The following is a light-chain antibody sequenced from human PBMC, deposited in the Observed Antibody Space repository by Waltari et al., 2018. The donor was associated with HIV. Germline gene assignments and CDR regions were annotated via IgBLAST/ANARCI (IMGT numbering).Light chain of an antibody. V-gene: IGKV3-11*01. CDR2: DAS. CDR1: QSVTTY. CDR3: QQRSSWPYI. J-gene: IGKJ2*01. Sequence: VLTQSPATLSFSPGERATLSCRASQSVTTYLAWYQQKPGQAARLLIYDASNRAAGIPARFSGSGSGTDFTLTISRLEPEDFAVYYCQQRSSWPYIFGQGTRLEIK.